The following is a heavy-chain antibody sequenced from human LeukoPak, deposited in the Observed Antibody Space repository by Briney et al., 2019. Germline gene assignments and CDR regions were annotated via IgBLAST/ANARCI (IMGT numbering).Heavy chain of an antibody. CDR1: GFTFRDYY. V-gene: IGHV3-23*01. CDR3: AKDQMADPYGVATIRGGAYFDS. CDR2: ISGSGGST. Sequence: GGSLRLSCAASGFTFRDYYMSWVRQAPGKGLEWVSAISGSGGSTYYADSVKGRFTISRDNSKNTLYLQMNSLRAEDTAVYYCAKDQMADPYGVATIRGGAYFDSWGQGTLVTVSS. D-gene: IGHD5-24*01. J-gene: IGHJ4*02.